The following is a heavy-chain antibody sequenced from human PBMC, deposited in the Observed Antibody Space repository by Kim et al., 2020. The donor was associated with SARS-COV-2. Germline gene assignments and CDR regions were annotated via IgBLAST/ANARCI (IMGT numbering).Heavy chain of an antibody. D-gene: IGHD6-19*01. V-gene: IGHV5-10-1*01. Sequence: YGPSLQGHVTISTDKSISAAYLQWSSLKAADTAMYYCARHFSVAGFFDCWGQGALVTVSS. CDR3: ARHFSVAGFFDC. J-gene: IGHJ4*02.